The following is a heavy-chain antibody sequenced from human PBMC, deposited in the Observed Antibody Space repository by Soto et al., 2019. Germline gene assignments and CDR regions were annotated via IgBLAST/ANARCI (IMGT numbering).Heavy chain of an antibody. Sequence: QVQLGESGGGVVQPGRSLRLSCVVSGFIFSSYGMHWVRQAPGKGLEWVAAISSHGNDTYYADSVKGRFTVYRDNSNNILYLKMSGVRAEETAMYYCAKSPRREYCSNTPTPIGIWGQGTLFTVSS. D-gene: IGHD2-2*01. CDR2: ISSHGNDT. V-gene: IGHV3-30*18. CDR3: AKSPRREYCSNTPTPIGI. CDR1: GFIFSSYG. J-gene: IGHJ3*02.